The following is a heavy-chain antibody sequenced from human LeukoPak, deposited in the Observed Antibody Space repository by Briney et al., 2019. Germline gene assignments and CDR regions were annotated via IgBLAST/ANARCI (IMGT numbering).Heavy chain of an antibody. Sequence: GASVKVSCKGSGYTFSSYDINWVRQATGQGLEWMGWMNPSSGNTGYAQKFQGRVTMTWDTSISTAYMELSSLRPDDTAVYYCARLPETPAHYDSGVYYHLGYWGQGTLVTVSS. CDR2: MNPSSGNT. CDR3: ARLPETPAHYDSGVYYHLGY. V-gene: IGHV1-8*01. CDR1: GYTFSSYD. D-gene: IGHD3-22*01. J-gene: IGHJ4*02.